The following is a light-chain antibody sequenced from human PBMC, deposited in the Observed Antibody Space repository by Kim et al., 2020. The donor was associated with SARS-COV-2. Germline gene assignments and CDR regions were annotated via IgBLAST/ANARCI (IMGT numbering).Light chain of an antibody. Sequence: DIQLTQSPSFLSASIGDRVTITCRASQGISTYLAWYHQKPGKAPNLLIYGASALRGGVPPRFSGSGSGTQFTLTISALQSDDFGTYYCQHLTTVPPVTFGQGTRLEIK. CDR3: QHLTTVPPVT. V-gene: IGKV1-9*01. CDR1: QGISTY. J-gene: IGKJ5*01. CDR2: GAS.